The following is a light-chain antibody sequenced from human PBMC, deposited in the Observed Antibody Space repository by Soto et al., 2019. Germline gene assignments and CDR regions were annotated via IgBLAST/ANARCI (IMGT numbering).Light chain of an antibody. CDR2: EAS. Sequence: QSALTHPPSVSGSPGQSVTISCTGTSTDFVSYNRVSWYQQPPGTAPKLIIYEASNRPSGVPDRLSGSKSGNTASLTISGLQAADEADYYCSLYTSENTYVFGTGTKGTVL. CDR1: STDFVSYNR. CDR3: SLYTSENTYV. J-gene: IGLJ1*01. V-gene: IGLV2-18*01.